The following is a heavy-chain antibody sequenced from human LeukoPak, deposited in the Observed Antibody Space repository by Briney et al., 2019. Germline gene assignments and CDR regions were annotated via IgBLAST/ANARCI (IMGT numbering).Heavy chain of an antibody. CDR3: TTYDSSGYYPFAY. Sequence: PWGSVRLSCAASGFTFSNAWMTWVRQAPGKGLEWVGRIKSKSDGGTIGYAAPVKGRSTISRDDSENTLYLQMNSLKTDDTAVYYCTTYDSSGYYPFAYWGQGTLVTVSS. J-gene: IGHJ4*02. CDR1: GFTFSNAW. CDR2: IKSKSDGGTI. V-gene: IGHV3-15*01. D-gene: IGHD3-22*01.